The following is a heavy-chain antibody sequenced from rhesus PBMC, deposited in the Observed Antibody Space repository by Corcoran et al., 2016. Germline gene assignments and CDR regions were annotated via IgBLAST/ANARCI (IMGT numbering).Heavy chain of an antibody. CDR3: ARDRTTVGYFDC. Sequence: QVQLQESGPGVVKPSETLSLTCAVSGYSISSGYDWSWNRQPPGKGLEGIGYIYGSKGSTNYNPSRKNRVTISNDTSKDQFSLKLSSVTAADTAVYYCARDRTTVGYFDCWGQGVLVTVSS. V-gene: IGHV4-76*01. D-gene: IGHD4-29*01. CDR2: IYGSKGST. J-gene: IGHJ4*01. CDR1: GYSISSGYD.